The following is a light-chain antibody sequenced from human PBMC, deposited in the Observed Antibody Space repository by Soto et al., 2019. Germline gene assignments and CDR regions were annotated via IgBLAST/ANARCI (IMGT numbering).Light chain of an antibody. CDR2: KAS. V-gene: IGKV1-5*03. J-gene: IGKJ1*01. Sequence: DIQMTQSPSTLSASIGDRVTITCRASESIRTWLAWYQHKPGKAPKLLIYKASSLESGVPSRFSGSGSGTEFTLTISSLQPDDFATYYCQHYNSYSWTFGQGTKVDIK. CDR1: ESIRTW. CDR3: QHYNSYSWT.